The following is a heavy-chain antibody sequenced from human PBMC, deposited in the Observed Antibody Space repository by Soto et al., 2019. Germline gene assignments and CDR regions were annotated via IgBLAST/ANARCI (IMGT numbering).Heavy chain of an antibody. D-gene: IGHD2-2*03. CDR1: GFTFSSYS. Sequence: EVQPVESGGGLVKPGGSLRLSCAASGFTFSSYSMNWVRQAPGKGLEWVSSISSSSSYIYYADSVKGRFTISRDNAKNSLYLQMNSLRAEDTAVYYCARVMLAVDIVVVPAAMGYYYGMDVWGQGTTVTVSS. CDR3: ARVMLAVDIVVVPAAMGYYYGMDV. J-gene: IGHJ6*02. V-gene: IGHV3-21*01. CDR2: ISSSSSYI.